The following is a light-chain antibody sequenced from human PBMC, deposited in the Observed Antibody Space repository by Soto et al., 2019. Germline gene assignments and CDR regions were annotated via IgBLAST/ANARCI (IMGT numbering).Light chain of an antibody. CDR1: GSDVGAYNY. J-gene: IGLJ2*01. Sequence: QSVLTQPASVSGSPGQSITISCTGSGSDVGAYNYVSWYQQHPGKAPKLLIFEVTTRPSGVSDRFSGSKSGNTASLTISSLPAEDEADYYCSSYTSSSTPVVFGGGTKLTVL. CDR2: EVT. V-gene: IGLV2-14*01. CDR3: SSYTSSSTPVV.